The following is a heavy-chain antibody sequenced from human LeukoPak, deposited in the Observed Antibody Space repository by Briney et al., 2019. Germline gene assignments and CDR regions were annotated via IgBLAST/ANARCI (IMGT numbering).Heavy chain of an antibody. Sequence: SVKVSCKASGGTFSSYAISWVRQAPGQGLEWMGGIIPIFGTANYAQKFQGRVTITADKSTSTAYMELSSLRSEDTAVYYCATIEYDILTGYYLAGYMDVWGKGTTVTVSS. J-gene: IGHJ6*03. D-gene: IGHD3-9*01. V-gene: IGHV1-69*06. CDR3: ATIEYDILTGYYLAGYMDV. CDR1: GGTFSSYA. CDR2: IIPIFGTA.